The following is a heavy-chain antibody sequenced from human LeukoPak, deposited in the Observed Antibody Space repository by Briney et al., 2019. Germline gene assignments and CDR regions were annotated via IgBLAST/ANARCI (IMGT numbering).Heavy chain of an antibody. D-gene: IGHD2-8*01. CDR3: ARSPPGLIYMDV. CDR1: GGTFSSYA. Sequence: SVKVSCKASGGTFSSYAISWVRHAPGQGLEWMGGFIPIFGTANYAQKFQGRVMITADESATTAYTEVSSLRSEDTAVYYCARSPPGLIYMDVWGKGTTVSVSS. V-gene: IGHV1-69*01. J-gene: IGHJ6*03. CDR2: FIPIFGTA.